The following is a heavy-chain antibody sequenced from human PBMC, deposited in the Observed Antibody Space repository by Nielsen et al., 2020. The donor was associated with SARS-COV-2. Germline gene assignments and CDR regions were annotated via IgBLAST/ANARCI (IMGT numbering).Heavy chain of an antibody. J-gene: IGHJ3*02. CDR2: ISVYNGDT. CDR3: AKDPLDYGGNSDTFDI. V-gene: IGHV1-18*01. D-gene: IGHD4-23*01. Sequence: ASVKVSCKTSGYIFTRYGITWVRQAPGQGLEWVGWISVYNGDTKYAQKLQGRVTMTTDRSTTTGYMELRSLRSDDTAVYFCAKDPLDYGGNSDTFDIWGRGTMVTVSS. CDR1: GYIFTRYG.